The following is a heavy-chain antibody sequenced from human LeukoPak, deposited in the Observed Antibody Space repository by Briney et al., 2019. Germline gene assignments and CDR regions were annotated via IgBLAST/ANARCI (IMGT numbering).Heavy chain of an antibody. CDR1: GFIFRNYW. J-gene: IGHJ3*02. Sequence: PGGSLRLSCADSGFIFRNYWMSWVRQAPGKGLEWVTNIKEDGSEKHYVDSAKGRFTISRDNTKNSLYLQMNSLRAEDTAVYYCARPGQRDAFDIWGQGTLVTVFS. V-gene: IGHV3-7*01. D-gene: IGHD1-1*01. CDR3: ARPGQRDAFDI. CDR2: IKEDGSEK.